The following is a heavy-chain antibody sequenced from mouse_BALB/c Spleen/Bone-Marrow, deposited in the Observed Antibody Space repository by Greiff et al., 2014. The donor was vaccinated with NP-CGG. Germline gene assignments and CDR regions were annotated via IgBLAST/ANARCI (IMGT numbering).Heavy chain of an antibody. Sequence: VQLQQSGAELVRPGASVKLSCKASGYTFTSYWINWVMQRPGQGLEWIGNIYPSDSYTNYNQKVKDKATLTVDRSSGTAYMQLSSPTSEDSAVYYCTRDDNFGAMDYWGQGTSVTVSS. CDR2: IYPSDSYT. CDR3: TRDDNFGAMDY. D-gene: IGHD2-1*01. CDR1: GYTFTSYW. J-gene: IGHJ4*01. V-gene: IGHV1-69*02.